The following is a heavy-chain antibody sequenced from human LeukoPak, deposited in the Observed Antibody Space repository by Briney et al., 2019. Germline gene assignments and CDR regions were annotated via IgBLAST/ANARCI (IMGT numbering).Heavy chain of an antibody. Sequence: ASVKVSCKASGYTFTSYGISWVRQAPGQGLEWMGWISAYNGNTNYAQKLQGRVTMTTDTSTSTAYMELRSLRSDDTDVYYCEREKRGYSYGYLDYWGQGTLVTVSS. V-gene: IGHV1-18*04. J-gene: IGHJ4*02. CDR1: GYTFTSYG. CDR2: ISAYNGNT. CDR3: EREKRGYSYGYLDY. D-gene: IGHD5-18*01.